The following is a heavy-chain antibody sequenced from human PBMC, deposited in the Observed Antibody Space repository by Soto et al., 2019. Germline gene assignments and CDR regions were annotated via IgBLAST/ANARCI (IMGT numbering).Heavy chain of an antibody. J-gene: IGHJ4*02. Sequence: QVQLQESGPGLVKPSQTLSLTCTVSGGSISSGAYYWNWIRQHPGKGLEWIGYISYSGSTYYNPSLKSRVTISIDTSKNRFSLKLTSVTAADTAVYYCARGRSDYGVFFDYWGQGTLVTVSS. D-gene: IGHD4-17*01. CDR1: GGSISSGAYY. V-gene: IGHV4-31*03. CDR2: ISYSGST. CDR3: ARGRSDYGVFFDY.